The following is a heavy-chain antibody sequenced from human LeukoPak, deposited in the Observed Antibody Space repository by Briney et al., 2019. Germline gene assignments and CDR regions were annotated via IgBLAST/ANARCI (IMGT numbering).Heavy chain of an antibody. J-gene: IGHJ3*02. Sequence: SSVKVSCKASGGTFSSYAISWVRQAPGQGLEWMGGIIPIFGTANYAQKFQGRVTITTDESTSTAYMELSSLRSEDTAVYYCARDGLNVVPDAFDIWGQGAMVTVSS. CDR1: GGTFSSYA. CDR3: ARDGLNVVPDAFDI. D-gene: IGHD2-21*01. V-gene: IGHV1-69*05. CDR2: IIPIFGTA.